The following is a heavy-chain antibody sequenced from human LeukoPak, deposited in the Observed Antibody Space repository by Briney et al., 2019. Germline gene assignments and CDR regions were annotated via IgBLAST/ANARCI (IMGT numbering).Heavy chain of an antibody. CDR2: ISGYGVSI. D-gene: IGHD1-26*01. V-gene: IGHV3-23*01. Sequence: GESLRLSCEASGFTFSSNAMSWVRQAPGRGLEWVSSISGYGVSIYYADSVKGRFTISRDNSRDTLYLQMNSLGAEDTAVYYCAKDFGGSYIYYFDYWGQGTLVTVSS. J-gene: IGHJ4*02. CDR1: GFTFSSNA. CDR3: AKDFGGSYIYYFDY.